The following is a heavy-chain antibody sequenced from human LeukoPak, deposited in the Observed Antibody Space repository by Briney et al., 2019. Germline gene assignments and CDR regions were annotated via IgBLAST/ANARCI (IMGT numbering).Heavy chain of an antibody. CDR3: ASGGQFDY. CDR2: TSDTGRNT. J-gene: IGHJ4*02. D-gene: IGHD3-10*01. CDR1: GFSFSSYA. Sequence: GGSLRLSCAASGFSFSSYAMTWVRQAPGKGLDWVATTSDTGRNTYHADFVKGRFTISRDNSKNTLYLQMNSLRAEDTAVYYCASGGQFDYWGQGTLVTVSS. V-gene: IGHV3-23*01.